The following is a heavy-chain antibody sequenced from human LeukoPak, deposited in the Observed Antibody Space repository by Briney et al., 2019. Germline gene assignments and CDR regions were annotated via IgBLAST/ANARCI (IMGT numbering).Heavy chain of an antibody. D-gene: IGHD3-10*01. Sequence: ASVKVSCKASGYTFTGYYMHWVRQAPGHGLEWMGWINPNYGDTNCAQKFQGWVTMTRDTSISTAYMELSRLTSDDTAVYYCARSSEYGSGSYYYYGMDVWGQGTTVTVSS. V-gene: IGHV1-2*04. CDR3: ARSSEYGSGSYYYYGMDV. J-gene: IGHJ6*02. CDR2: INPNYGDT. CDR1: GYTFTGYY.